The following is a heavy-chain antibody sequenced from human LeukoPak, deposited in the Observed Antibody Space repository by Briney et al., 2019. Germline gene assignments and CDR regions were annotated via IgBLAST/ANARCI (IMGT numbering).Heavy chain of an antibody. Sequence: GASVKVSCKASGYTFIGYYMHWVRQAPGQGLEWMGWINPNSGGTNYAQKFQGRVTMTRDTSISTAYMELSRLRSDDTAVYYCAREDIVVVPAGLYYYYGMDVWGQGTTVTVSS. D-gene: IGHD2-2*01. CDR3: AREDIVVVPAGLYYYYGMDV. V-gene: IGHV1-2*02. CDR2: INPNSGGT. CDR1: GYTFIGYY. J-gene: IGHJ6*02.